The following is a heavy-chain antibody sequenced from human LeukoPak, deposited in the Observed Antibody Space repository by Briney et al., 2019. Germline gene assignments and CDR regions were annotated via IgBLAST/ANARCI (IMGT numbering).Heavy chain of an antibody. D-gene: IGHD3-22*01. V-gene: IGHV3-43*02. CDR3: AKGKLRSTNYYDSSGYILDY. Sequence: PGGSLRLSCAASGFTFDDYAMHWVRQAPGKGLEWVSLVSGDGTITYYADSMKGRFTVSRDNSKNSLYLQMNSLRTEDTALYYCAKGKLRSTNYYDSSGYILDYWGQGTLVTVSS. CDR2: VSGDGTIT. CDR1: GFTFDDYA. J-gene: IGHJ4*02.